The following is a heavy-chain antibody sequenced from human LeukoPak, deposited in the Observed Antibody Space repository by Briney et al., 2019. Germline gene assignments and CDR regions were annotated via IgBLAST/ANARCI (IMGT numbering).Heavy chain of an antibody. CDR1: GFTFSSYS. V-gene: IGHV3-21*01. CDR2: ISSSSSYI. CDR3: ARAYSSSWYVDFDY. J-gene: IGHJ4*02. Sequence: GGSLRLSCAAPGFTFSSYSMNWVRQAPGKGLEWVSSISSSSSYIYYADSVKGRFTISRDNAKNSLYLQMNSLRAEDTAVYYCARAYSSSWYVDFDYWGQGTLVTVSS. D-gene: IGHD6-13*01.